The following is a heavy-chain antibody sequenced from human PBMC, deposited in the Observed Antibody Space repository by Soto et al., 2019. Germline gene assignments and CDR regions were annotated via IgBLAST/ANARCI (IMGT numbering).Heavy chain of an antibody. V-gene: IGHV6-1*01. Sequence: SQTLSLTCAISGDSVSSNSAAWNWIRQSLSRGLEWLGRTYYRSKWYNDYAVSVKSRITINPDTSKNQFSLQLNSVTPEDTAVYYCAIEYSSSLNWFDPWGQGTLVTVSS. CDR3: AIEYSSSLNWFDP. J-gene: IGHJ5*02. CDR2: TYYRSKWYN. CDR1: GDSVSSNSAA. D-gene: IGHD6-6*01.